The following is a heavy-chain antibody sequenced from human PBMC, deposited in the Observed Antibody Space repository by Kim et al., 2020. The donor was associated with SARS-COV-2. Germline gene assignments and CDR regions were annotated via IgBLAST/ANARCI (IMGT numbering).Heavy chain of an antibody. V-gene: IGHV3-23*01. CDR2: ISGSGGST. CDR3: AKGHIVCSGGSCYSPMYYYYYGMDV. D-gene: IGHD2-15*01. CDR1: GFTFSSYA. J-gene: IGHJ6*02. Sequence: GGSLRLSCAASGFTFSSYAMSWVRQAPGKGLEWVSAISGSGGSTYYADSVKGRFTISRDNSKNTLYLQMNSLRAEYTAVYYCAKGHIVCSGGSCYSPMYYYYYGMDVWGQGTTVTVSS.